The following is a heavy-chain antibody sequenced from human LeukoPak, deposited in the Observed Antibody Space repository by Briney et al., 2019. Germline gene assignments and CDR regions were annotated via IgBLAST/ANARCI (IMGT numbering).Heavy chain of an antibody. D-gene: IGHD3-10*01. CDR3: ARGSGSYYNTPNWFDP. CDR2: IGSSNSYI. Sequence: GGSLRLSCAASGFTFSSFSMNWVRQAPGKGLEWVSSIGSSNSYIYYADSVKGRFTISRDNAKNSLYLQMNSLRAEDTAVYYCARGSGSYYNTPNWFDPWGQGTLVTVSS. J-gene: IGHJ5*02. CDR1: GFTFSSFS. V-gene: IGHV3-21*01.